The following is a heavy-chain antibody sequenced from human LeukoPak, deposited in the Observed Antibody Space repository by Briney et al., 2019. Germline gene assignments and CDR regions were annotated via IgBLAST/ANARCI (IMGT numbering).Heavy chain of an antibody. D-gene: IGHD3-10*01. J-gene: IGHJ4*02. CDR1: GFTFSSYW. V-gene: IGHV3-7*01. CDR2: IKQDGSEK. CDR3: GRDSPYSGRGQPTDY. Sequence: QPGGSLRLSCAASGFTFSSYWMSWVRQVPGKGLEWVADIKQDGSEKYYVDSVKGRFTISRDNAKNSLYLQMNSLRAEDTAVYYCGRDSPYSGRGQPTDYWGQGTLVTVSS.